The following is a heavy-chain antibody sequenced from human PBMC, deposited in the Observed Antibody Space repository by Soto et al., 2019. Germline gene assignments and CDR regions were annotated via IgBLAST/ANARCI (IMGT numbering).Heavy chain of an antibody. J-gene: IGHJ6*02. CDR3: ARARVATIHYYYYYGMDV. CDR2: ISYDGSNK. V-gene: IGHV3-30-3*01. CDR1: GFTFSSYA. D-gene: IGHD5-12*01. Sequence: GGSLRLSCAASGFTFSSYAMHWVRQAPGKGLEWVAVISYDGSNKYYADSVKGRFTISRDNSKNTLYLQMNSLRAEDTAVYYCARARVATIHYYYYYGMDVWGQGTTVTVSS.